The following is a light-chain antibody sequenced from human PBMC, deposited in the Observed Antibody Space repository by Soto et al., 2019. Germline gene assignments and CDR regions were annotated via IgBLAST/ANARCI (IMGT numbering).Light chain of an antibody. V-gene: IGKV1-12*01. CDR2: AAS. CDR3: QQANSFPLT. Sequence: DIQMTQSPSSVSASVGDRVTITCRASQDISSWLAWYQQKPGKAPKLLSYAASSLQSEVPSRFSGSGSGTDFTLTISSLQPEDFATYYCQQANSFPLTFGGGTKVEIK. CDR1: QDISSW. J-gene: IGKJ4*01.